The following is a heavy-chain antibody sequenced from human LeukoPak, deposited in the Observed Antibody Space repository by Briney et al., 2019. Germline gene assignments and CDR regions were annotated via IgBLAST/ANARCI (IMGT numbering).Heavy chain of an antibody. J-gene: IGHJ4*02. CDR3: ATLGYCSGGSCYSDY. D-gene: IGHD2-15*01. V-gene: IGHV4-31*03. CDR2: ISYSGTT. Sequence: SETLSLTCTVSGGSISSGGYYWSWVRQHPGKGLEWIGYISYSGTTYYNPSLKSRVTISVDTSKNQFSLKLSSVTAADTAVYYCATLGYCSGGSCYSDYWGQGTLVTVSS. CDR1: GGSISSGGYY.